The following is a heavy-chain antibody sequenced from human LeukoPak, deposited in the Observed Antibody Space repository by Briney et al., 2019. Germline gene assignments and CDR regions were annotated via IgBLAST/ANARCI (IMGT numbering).Heavy chain of an antibody. Sequence: GGSLRLSCVASGFTFSSYLMQWVRQTPGRGLVSVSYIYNDGSSTSYADSVKARFTTSRDNAKNTLYLEMNSLRAEDTAIYYCVRDYHYDIDVWGKGTTVIVSS. J-gene: IGHJ6*03. CDR2: IYNDGSST. V-gene: IGHV3-74*01. CDR1: GFTFSSYL. CDR3: VRDYHYDIDV.